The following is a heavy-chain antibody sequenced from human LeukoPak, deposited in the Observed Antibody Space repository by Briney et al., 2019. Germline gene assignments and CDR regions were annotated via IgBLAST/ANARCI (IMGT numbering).Heavy chain of an antibody. CDR2: IYTSGST. V-gene: IGHV4-4*07. Sequence: SETLSLTCTVSGGSISSYYWSWIRQPAGKGLEWIGRIYTSGSTNYNPSLKSRVTMSVDTSKNQFSLKLSSVTAADTAVYYCARGVRYSGSYYEDYWGQGTLVTVSS. D-gene: IGHD1-26*01. CDR3: ARGVRYSGSYYEDY. CDR1: GGSISSYY. J-gene: IGHJ4*02.